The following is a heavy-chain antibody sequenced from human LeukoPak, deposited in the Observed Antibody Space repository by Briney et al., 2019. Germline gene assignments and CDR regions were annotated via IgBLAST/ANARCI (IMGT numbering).Heavy chain of an antibody. CDR3: ATSGWYLLPGVY. CDR2: IYYSGST. CDR1: GGSIRSSSYY. V-gene: IGHV4-39*01. Sequence: PSETLSLTCTVSGGSIRSSSYYWGCIRQPPGKGLEWIGSIYYSGSTYYNPSLESRVTISVDTSKNQFSLKLSSVTAADTAVYYCATSGWYLLPGVYWGQGTLVTVSS. J-gene: IGHJ4*02. D-gene: IGHD6-19*01.